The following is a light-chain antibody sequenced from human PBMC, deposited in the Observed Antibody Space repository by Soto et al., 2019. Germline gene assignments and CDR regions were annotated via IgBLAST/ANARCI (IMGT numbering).Light chain of an antibody. CDR3: MQVLQTPFT. Sequence: DIVMTQSPLSLPVTPGEPASISCRSSQSLLHSNGYNYLDWYLQKPGQSPQLLIYLGSNRASGVPDRFSGSGSGTDFTLKISRVEAEAVGVYYCMQVLQTPFTFGPGTKVDIK. CDR1: QSLLHSNGYNY. V-gene: IGKV2-28*01. CDR2: LGS. J-gene: IGKJ3*01.